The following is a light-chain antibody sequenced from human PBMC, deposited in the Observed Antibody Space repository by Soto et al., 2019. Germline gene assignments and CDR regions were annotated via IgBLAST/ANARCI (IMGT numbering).Light chain of an antibody. CDR3: QHRSSWPGA. CDR2: GAS. J-gene: IGKJ3*01. V-gene: IGKV3-11*01. Sequence: EIVMTQSPATLSVSPGERATLSCRASQSVSSNLAWYQQKPGQAPRLLIYGASTRATGIPARFSGSGSGTDFTLTISSLEPEDFAVYYCQHRSSWPGAFGPGTKVDIK. CDR1: QSVSSN.